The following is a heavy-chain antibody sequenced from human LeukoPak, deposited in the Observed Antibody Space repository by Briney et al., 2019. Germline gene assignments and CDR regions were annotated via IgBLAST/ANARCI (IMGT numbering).Heavy chain of an antibody. J-gene: IGHJ4*02. V-gene: IGHV3-23*01. CDR2: INGSGGST. CDR3: ATEGSFDY. Sequence: GGSLRLSCAASGFTFGSYAMSWVRQAPGKGLEWVSDINGSGGSTYYTDSMKGRFTISRDNSKNTLYLQMNSLRAEDAAVYYCATEGSFDYWGQGTLVTVSS. CDR1: GFTFGSYA.